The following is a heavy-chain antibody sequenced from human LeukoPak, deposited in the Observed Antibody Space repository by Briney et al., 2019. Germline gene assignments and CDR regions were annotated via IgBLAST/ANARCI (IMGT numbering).Heavy chain of an antibody. J-gene: IGHJ4*02. CDR3: ARDSVVGATGY. D-gene: IGHD1-26*01. V-gene: IGHV4-30-4*08. Sequence: SETLSLTCTVSGGSISSGGYYWSWIRPHPGKGLECIVYIYYSGSTYYNPSLKSRVTISVDTSKNQFYLKLSSVTAADTAVYYCARDSVVGATGYWGQGTLVTVSS. CDR2: IYYSGST. CDR1: GGSISSGGYY.